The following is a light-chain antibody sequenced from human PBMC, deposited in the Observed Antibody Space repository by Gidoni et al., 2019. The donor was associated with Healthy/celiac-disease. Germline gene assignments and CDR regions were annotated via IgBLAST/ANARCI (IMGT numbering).Light chain of an antibody. CDR3: QQYNNWPRT. V-gene: IGKV3-15*01. CDR1: QSVSSN. J-gene: IGKJ1*01. CDR2: GAS. Sequence: EIVMTQYPATLSVSPGERATLSCRASQSVSSNLVWYQQKPGQAPSLLICGASTRATGIPARCSGSGSGTYFTLTISSLHSEDFAVYYCQQYNNWPRTFGQGTKVEIK.